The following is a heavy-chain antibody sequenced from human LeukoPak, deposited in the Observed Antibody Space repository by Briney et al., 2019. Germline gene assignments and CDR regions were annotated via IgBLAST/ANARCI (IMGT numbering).Heavy chain of an antibody. Sequence: WASVKVSCKASGDTLTGNYMHWVRQAPGQGLEWMGWISAYNGNTNYAQKLQGRVTMTTDTSTSTAYMELRSLRSDDTAVYYCARDVQLERRSPSNDAFDIWGQGTMVTVSS. CDR2: ISAYNGNT. J-gene: IGHJ3*02. V-gene: IGHV1-18*04. D-gene: IGHD1-1*01. CDR3: ARDVQLERRSPSNDAFDI. CDR1: GDTLTGNY.